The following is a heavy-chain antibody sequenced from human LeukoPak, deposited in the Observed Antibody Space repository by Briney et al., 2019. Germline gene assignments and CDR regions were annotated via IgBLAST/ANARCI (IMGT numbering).Heavy chain of an antibody. Sequence: GGSLRLSCAASGFTFSTYSMNWVRQAPGKGLEWVSSISSNNRYIYYADSVKGRFTISRDNAKNTLYLQMNSLRAEDTAVYYCARALAVAGTGGFDPWGQGTLVTVSS. CDR3: ARALAVAGTGGFDP. CDR2: ISSNNRYI. D-gene: IGHD6-19*01. CDR1: GFTFSTYS. V-gene: IGHV3-21*01. J-gene: IGHJ5*02.